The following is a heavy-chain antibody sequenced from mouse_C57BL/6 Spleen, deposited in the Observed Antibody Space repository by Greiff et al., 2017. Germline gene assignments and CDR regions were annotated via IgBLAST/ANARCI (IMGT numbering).Heavy chain of an antibody. V-gene: IGHV1-64*01. CDR2: IHPNSGST. CDR3: ARGELGRDYFDY. Sequence: QVQLQQPGAELVKPGASVKLSCKASGYTFTSYWMHWVKQRPGQGLEWIGMIHPNSGSTNYNEKFKGKATLTVDKSSSTAYMQLSSLTSEDSAVYYCARGELGRDYFDYWGQGTTLTVSS. J-gene: IGHJ2*01. CDR1: GYTFTSYW. D-gene: IGHD4-1*01.